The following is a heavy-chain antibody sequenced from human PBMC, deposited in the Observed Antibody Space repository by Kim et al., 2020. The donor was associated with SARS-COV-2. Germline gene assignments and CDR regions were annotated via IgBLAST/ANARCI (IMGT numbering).Heavy chain of an antibody. J-gene: IGHJ4*02. Sequence: SETLSLTCTVSGGSISSYYWSWIRQPPGKGLEWIGYIYYSGSTNYNPSLKSRVTISVDTSKNQFSLKLSSVTAADTAVYYCARHGHGRAVLRFLEWLLPFDYWGQGTLVTVSS. CDR2: IYYSGST. CDR3: ARHGHGRAVLRFLEWLLPFDY. V-gene: IGHV4-59*08. CDR1: GGSISSYY. D-gene: IGHD3-3*01.